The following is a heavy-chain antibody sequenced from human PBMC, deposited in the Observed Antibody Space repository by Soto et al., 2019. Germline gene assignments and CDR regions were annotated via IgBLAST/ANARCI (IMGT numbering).Heavy chain of an antibody. V-gene: IGHV3-74*01. CDR2: INSDATTT. D-gene: IGHD4-17*01. Sequence: EVQLVESGGGLVQPGGSLRLSCAASGFTFSTYWIHWVRQVAGKGLLWVSRINSDATTTTYADSVQGRFTISRDNAKDTLFLQMDSLRDADTALYYCARVTYGVNIYFDLWGRGTLVTVSS. CDR1: GFTFSTYW. CDR3: ARVTYGVNIYFDL. J-gene: IGHJ2*01.